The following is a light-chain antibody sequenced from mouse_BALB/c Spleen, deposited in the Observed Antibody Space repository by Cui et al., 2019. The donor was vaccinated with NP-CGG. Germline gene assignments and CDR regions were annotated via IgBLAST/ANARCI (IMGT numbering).Light chain of an antibody. CDR2: GTN. CDR3: TLWYSNHWV. CDR1: TGAVTTSNY. V-gene: IGLV1*01. Sequence: HVVVTHESALTTLPCEPVTLTCRSSTGAVTTSNYANWVQEKPDHLFTGLVGGTNNRAPGVPAKFSGSLIGDKAALTITGAQTEDEAIYFCTLWYSNHWVFGGGTKLTVL. J-gene: IGLJ1*01.